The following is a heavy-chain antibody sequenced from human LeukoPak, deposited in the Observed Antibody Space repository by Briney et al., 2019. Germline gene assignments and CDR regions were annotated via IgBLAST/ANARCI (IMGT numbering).Heavy chain of an antibody. CDR3: ARSLREPGRSASLQLWPDY. CDR2: INTNTGNP. J-gene: IGHJ4*02. CDR1: GYTFTSYA. D-gene: IGHD5-18*01. V-gene: IGHV7-4-1*02. Sequence: ASVKVSCKASGYTFTSYAMNWVRQAPGQGLEWMGWINTNTGNPTYAQGFTGRFVFSLDTSVSTAYLQISSLKAEDTAVYYCARSLREPGRSASLQLWPDYWGQGTLVTVSS.